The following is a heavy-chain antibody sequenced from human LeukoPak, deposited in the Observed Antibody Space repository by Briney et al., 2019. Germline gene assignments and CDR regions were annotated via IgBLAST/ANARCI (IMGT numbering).Heavy chain of an antibody. D-gene: IGHD6-13*01. Sequence: GGSLRLSCATSAFTFRSYGMHWVRHAPDKGLEWVAFIRYDGSNKYYADSVKGRFTISRDNAKNSLYLQMNSLRAEDTAVYYCARDRIEQQRTLGRSSNYYYYYYMDVWGKGTTVTVSS. CDR3: ARDRIEQQRTLGRSSNYYYYYYMDV. V-gene: IGHV3-30*02. CDR1: AFTFRSYG. CDR2: IRYDGSNK. J-gene: IGHJ6*03.